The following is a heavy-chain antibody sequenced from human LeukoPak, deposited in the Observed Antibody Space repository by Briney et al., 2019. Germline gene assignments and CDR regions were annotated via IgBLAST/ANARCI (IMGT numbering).Heavy chain of an antibody. D-gene: IGHD3-3*01. CDR3: ARAGKITIFGVVTKNWFDP. Sequence: SETLSLTCTVSGGSISSSSYYWGWIRQPPGKGLEWIGSIYYSGSTYYNPSLKSRVTISVDTSKNQFSLKLSSVTAADTAVYYCARAGKITIFGVVTKNWFDPWGQGTLVTVSS. CDR2: IYYSGST. CDR1: GGSISSSSYY. V-gene: IGHV4-39*01. J-gene: IGHJ5*02.